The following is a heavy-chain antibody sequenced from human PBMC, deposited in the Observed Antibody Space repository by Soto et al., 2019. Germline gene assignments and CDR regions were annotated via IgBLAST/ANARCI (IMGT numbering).Heavy chain of an antibody. J-gene: IGHJ6*03. CDR2: IKSKTDGGTT. CDR3: TTEPNTAYYYYYMDV. D-gene: IGHD5-18*01. CDR1: GFTFSNAW. V-gene: IGHV3-15*01. Sequence: GGSLRLSCAASGFTFSNAWMSWVRQAPGKGLEWVGRIKSKTDGGTTDYAAPVKGRFTISRDDSKNTLYLQMNSLKTEDTAVYYCTTEPNTAYYYYYMDVWGKGTTVTVSS.